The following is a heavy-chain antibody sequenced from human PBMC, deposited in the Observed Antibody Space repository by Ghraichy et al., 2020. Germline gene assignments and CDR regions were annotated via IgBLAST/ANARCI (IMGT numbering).Heavy chain of an antibody. CDR2: IQSKTNGETT. CDR1: GFTFSNTW. D-gene: IGHD1-26*01. CDR3: TSIVGPTIAY. Sequence: LSLTCAASGFTFSNTWMTWVRQAPGKGLEWVGRIQSKTNGETTHYAAPVKGRFIISRDDSKNTLYLQMNSLKTEDTALYYCTSIVGPTIAYWGQGTLVTVSS. J-gene: IGHJ4*02. V-gene: IGHV3-15*01.